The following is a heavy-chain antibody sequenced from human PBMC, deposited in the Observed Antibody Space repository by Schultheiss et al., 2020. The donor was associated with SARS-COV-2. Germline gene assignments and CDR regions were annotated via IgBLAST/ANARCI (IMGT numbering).Heavy chain of an antibody. J-gene: IGHJ6*02. CDR1: AFTFSSYS. CDR2: IKSKTDGGTT. V-gene: IGHV3-15*01. CDR3: TTVRGLRGLWEPLPDYYYGMDV. D-gene: IGHD1-26*01. Sequence: GGSLRLSCAASAFTFSSYSMKWVRQAPGKGLEWVGRIKSKTDGGTTDYAAPVKGRFTISRDDSKNTLYLQMNSLKTEDTAVYYCTTVRGLRGLWEPLPDYYYGMDVWGQGTTVTVSS.